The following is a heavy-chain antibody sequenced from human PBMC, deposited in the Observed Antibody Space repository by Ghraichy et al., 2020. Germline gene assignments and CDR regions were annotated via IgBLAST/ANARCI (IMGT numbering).Heavy chain of an antibody. CDR3: AKDYYYDSSGPYSSYYYGMDV. D-gene: IGHD3-22*01. CDR2: IRYDGSNK. Sequence: GGSLRLSCAASGFTFSSYGMHWVRQAPGKGLEWVAFIRYDGSNKYYADSVKGRFTISRDNSKNTLYLQMNSLRAEDTAVYYCAKDYYYDSSGPYSSYYYGMDVWGQGTTVTVSS. J-gene: IGHJ6*02. V-gene: IGHV3-30*02. CDR1: GFTFSSYG.